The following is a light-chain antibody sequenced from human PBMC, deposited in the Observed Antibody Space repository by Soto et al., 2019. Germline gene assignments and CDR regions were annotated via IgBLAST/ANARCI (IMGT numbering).Light chain of an antibody. CDR2: DTS. J-gene: IGKJ4*01. Sequence: EIVLTQSPATLSLSPGERATLSCGASQSISKYLGWYQQKPGQGPRLLVYDTSKRATGVPARFSGSGSGTDFTLTIRSLEPEDFAVYYCQQRSDWPLTFGGGTRVEIK. CDR1: QSISKY. CDR3: QQRSDWPLT. V-gene: IGKV3-11*01.